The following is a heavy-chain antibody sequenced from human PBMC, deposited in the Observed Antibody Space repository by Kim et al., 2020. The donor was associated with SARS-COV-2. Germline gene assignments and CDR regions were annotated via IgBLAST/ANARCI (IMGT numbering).Heavy chain of an antibody. CDR3: ARAALDWLHNLDSYFDY. D-gene: IGHD3-9*01. Sequence: GGSLRLSCAASGFTFSSYAMHWVRQAPGKGLEWVAVISYDGSNKYYADSVKGRFTISRDNSKNTLYLQMNSLRAEDTAVYYCARAALDWLHNLDSYFDYWGQGTLVTVSS. V-gene: IGHV3-30*04. J-gene: IGHJ4*02. CDR2: ISYDGSNK. CDR1: GFTFSSYA.